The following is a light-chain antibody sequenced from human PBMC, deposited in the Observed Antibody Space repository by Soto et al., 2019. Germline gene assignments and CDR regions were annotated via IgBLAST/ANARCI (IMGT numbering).Light chain of an antibody. V-gene: IGLV2-14*01. CDR1: SSDVGGYDF. Sequence: QSALTQPASVSGSPGQSITISCTGTSSDVGGYDFVSWYQQHPDRAPKLVIYEVTNRPSGISNRFSASKSGNTASLTISGLQVEDEGDYYCSSYTSSSALVFGRGTKLTVL. J-gene: IGLJ2*01. CDR2: EVT. CDR3: SSYTSSSALV.